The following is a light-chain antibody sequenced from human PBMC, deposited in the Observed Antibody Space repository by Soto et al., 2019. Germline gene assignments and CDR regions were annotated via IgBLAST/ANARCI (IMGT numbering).Light chain of an antibody. Sequence: DIQMTQSPSTLSASVGDRVTITCRTSQSISSWLAWYQQKPGEAPKLLLYHASTLESGVPARFRGSGSGTEFTLTVSRLQPEDFGSYYCQQYNNSPWTFGQGTNVEIK. V-gene: IGKV1-5*01. CDR1: QSISSW. CDR2: HAS. J-gene: IGKJ1*01. CDR3: QQYNNSPWT.